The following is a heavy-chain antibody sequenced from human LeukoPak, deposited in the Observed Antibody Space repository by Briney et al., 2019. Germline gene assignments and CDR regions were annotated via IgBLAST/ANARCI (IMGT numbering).Heavy chain of an antibody. CDR1: GGSISSSSYY. J-gene: IGHJ4*02. V-gene: IGHV4-39*01. CDR2: IYYSGST. Sequence: SETLSLTCTVSGGSISSSSYYWGWIRQPPGKGLEWIGSIYYSGSTYYNPSLKSRVTISVDTSKNQFSLKLSSVTAADTAVYYCARPRISYSSGWYRGDKDPPDDYWGQGTLVTVSS. CDR3: ARPRISYSSGWYRGDKDPPDDY. D-gene: IGHD6-19*01.